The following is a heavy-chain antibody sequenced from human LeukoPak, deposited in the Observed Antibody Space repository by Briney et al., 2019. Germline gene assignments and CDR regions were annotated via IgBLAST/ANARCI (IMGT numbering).Heavy chain of an antibody. CDR1: GFTFSSYA. CDR2: ISYDGSNK. V-gene: IGHV3-30-3*01. J-gene: IGHJ4*02. CDR3: ARSRSTSYY. Sequence: PGGSLRLSCAASGFTFSSYAMHWVRQAPGKGLEWVAVISYDGSNKYYADSVKGRFTISRDNAKNSLYLQMNSLRAEDTAVYYCARSRSTSYYWGQGTLVTVSS. D-gene: IGHD2-2*01.